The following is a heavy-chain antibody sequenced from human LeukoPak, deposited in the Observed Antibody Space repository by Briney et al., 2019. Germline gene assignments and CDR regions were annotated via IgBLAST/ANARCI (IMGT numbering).Heavy chain of an antibody. J-gene: IGHJ4*02. CDR3: ARENLYYGSGSYRLFDY. D-gene: IGHD3-10*01. V-gene: IGHV4-39*07. Sequence: SETLSLTCTVSGGSIGSSVYYWGWIRQPPGKGLEWIGEINHSGSTNYNPSLKSRVTISVDTSKNQFSLKLSSVTAADTAVYYCARENLYYGSGSYRLFDYWGQGTLVTVSS. CDR2: INHSGST. CDR1: GGSIGSSVYY.